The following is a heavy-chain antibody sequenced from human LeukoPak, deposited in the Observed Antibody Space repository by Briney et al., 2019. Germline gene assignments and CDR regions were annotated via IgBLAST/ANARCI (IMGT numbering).Heavy chain of an antibody. V-gene: IGHV1-69*04. CDR2: IIPILGIA. CDR1: GGTFSSYA. D-gene: IGHD6-6*01. CDR3: ARKGSSSCFDY. Sequence: SVKVSCKASGGTFSSYAISWVRQAPGQGLEWMGRIIPILGIANYAQKFQGRVTITADKSTSTAYMELSSLRSEDTAVYYCARKGSSSCFDYWGQGTLVTVSS. J-gene: IGHJ4*02.